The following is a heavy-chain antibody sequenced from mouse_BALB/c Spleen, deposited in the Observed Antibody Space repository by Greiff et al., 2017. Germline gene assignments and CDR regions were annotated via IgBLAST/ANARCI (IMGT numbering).Heavy chain of an antibody. CDR1: GFTFSDYY. CDR2: ISDGGSYT. V-gene: IGHV5-4*02. Sequence: EVKLMESGGGLVKPGGSLKLSCAASGFTFSDYYMYWVRQTPEKRLEWVATISDGGSYTYYPDSVKGRFTISRDNAKNNLYLQMSSLKSEDTAMYYCARDGEGGYFDYWGQGTTLTVSS. CDR3: ARDGEGGYFDY. J-gene: IGHJ2*01.